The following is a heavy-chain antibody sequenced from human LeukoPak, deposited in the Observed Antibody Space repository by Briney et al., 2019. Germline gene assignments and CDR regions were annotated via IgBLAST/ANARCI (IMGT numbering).Heavy chain of an antibody. J-gene: IGHJ4*02. CDR1: GFTFSSYV. D-gene: IGHD6-19*01. CDR2: ISGSGGNT. V-gene: IGHV3-23*01. CDR3: AKDRIYSSGWSSFDY. Sequence: GGSLRLSCAASGFTFSSYVMTWVRQAPGKGLEWVSGISGSGGNTYYADSVKGRFTISRDNSKNTLYLQMNSLRAQDTAIYFCAKDRIYSSGWSSFDYWGQGTLVTVSS.